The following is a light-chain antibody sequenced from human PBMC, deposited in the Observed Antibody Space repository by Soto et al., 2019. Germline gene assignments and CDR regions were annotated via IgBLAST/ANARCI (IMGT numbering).Light chain of an antibody. CDR2: DAS. V-gene: IGKV1-33*01. Sequence: DIQMTQSPSSLSASVGDRVTITCQASQDISNYLNWYQQKPGKAPKLLIYDASNLETGVPSRFSGSGSGTDFTFTFSSLQPEDIATYYCQQYDNLITFGPGTKVDIK. CDR3: QQYDNLIT. CDR1: QDISNY. J-gene: IGKJ3*01.